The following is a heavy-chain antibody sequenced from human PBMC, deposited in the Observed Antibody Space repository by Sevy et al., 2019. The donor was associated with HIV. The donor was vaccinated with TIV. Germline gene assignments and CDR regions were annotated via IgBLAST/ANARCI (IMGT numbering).Heavy chain of an antibody. V-gene: IGHV3-30*04. CDR1: GFTFSSYA. J-gene: IGHJ4*02. Sequence: GGPLRLSCAASGFTFSSYAMHWVRQAPGKGLEWVAVISYDGSNKYYADSVKGRFTISRDNSKNTLYLQMNSLRAEDTAVYYCARAVDYGDYGGYFDYWGQGTLVTVSS. D-gene: IGHD4-17*01. CDR2: ISYDGSNK. CDR3: ARAVDYGDYGGYFDY.